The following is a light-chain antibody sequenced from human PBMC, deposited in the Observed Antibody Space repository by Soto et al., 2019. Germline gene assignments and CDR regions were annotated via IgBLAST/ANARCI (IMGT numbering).Light chain of an antibody. V-gene: IGKV1-5*01. CDR2: DAS. J-gene: IGKJ1*01. CDR1: QSISSW. CDR3: QQYNNYWT. Sequence: DIQMAQSPSTLSASVGDRVTITCRASQSISSWLAWYQQKPGKAPKLLIYDASSLESGVPSRFSGSGSATEFTLTISSLQPDDFATYYCQQYNNYWTFGQGTKGDIK.